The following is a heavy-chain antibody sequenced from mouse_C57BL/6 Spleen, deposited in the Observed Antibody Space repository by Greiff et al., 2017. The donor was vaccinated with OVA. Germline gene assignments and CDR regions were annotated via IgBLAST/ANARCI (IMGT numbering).Heavy chain of an antibody. D-gene: IGHD4-1*01. V-gene: IGHV1-26*01. J-gene: IGHJ2*01. CDR1: GYTFTDYY. CDR2: INPNNGGT. Sequence: EVQLQQSGPELVKPGASVKISCKASGYTFTDYYMNWVKQSHGKSLEWIGDINPNNGGTSYNQKFKGKATLTVDKSSSTAYMELRSLTSEDSAVYYCARRELGRYFDYWGQGTTLTVSS. CDR3: ARRELGRYFDY.